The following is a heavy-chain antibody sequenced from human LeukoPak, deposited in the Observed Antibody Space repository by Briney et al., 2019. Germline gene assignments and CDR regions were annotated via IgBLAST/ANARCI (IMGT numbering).Heavy chain of an antibody. J-gene: IGHJ4*02. CDR3: AKEISRIAVAQRGY. V-gene: IGHV3-30*02. Sequence: GRSLRLSCAASGFTFSSNGMHWVRQAPGKGLEWVAFIRYDGSEKYYADSVKGRFTISRDNSKNTLYLQMNSLRVEDTAVYYCAKEISRIAVAQRGYWGQGTLVTVSS. CDR1: GFTFSSNG. D-gene: IGHD6-19*01. CDR2: IRYDGSEK.